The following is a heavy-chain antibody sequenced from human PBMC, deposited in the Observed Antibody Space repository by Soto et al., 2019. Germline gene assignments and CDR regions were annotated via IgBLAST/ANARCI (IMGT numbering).Heavy chain of an antibody. D-gene: IGHD2-15*01. V-gene: IGHV3-33*01. Sequence: PGGSLRLSCAASGFTFSSYGMHWVRQAPGKGLEWVAVIWYDGSNKYYADSVKGRFTISRDNSKNTLYLQMNSLRAEDTAVYYCARDCNSGGSCYPLNDPFDIWGQGTMVTVS. J-gene: IGHJ3*02. CDR1: GFTFSSYG. CDR2: IWYDGSNK. CDR3: ARDCNSGGSCYPLNDPFDI.